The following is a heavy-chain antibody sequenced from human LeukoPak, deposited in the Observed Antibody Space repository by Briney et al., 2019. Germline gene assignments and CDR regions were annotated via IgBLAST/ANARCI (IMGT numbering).Heavy chain of an antibody. Sequence: ASVKVSCKASGYTLTTYAVTWVRQAPGQGLEWMGWISGYNGHTSYAQKFQGRVTMTTDTSTSAAYMDLRSLRSDDTAVYYCATGSITMIRGTIFFYYGVDMWGQGTTVTVSS. V-gene: IGHV1-18*01. D-gene: IGHD3-10*01. CDR1: GYTLTTYA. J-gene: IGHJ6*02. CDR3: ATGSITMIRGTIFFYYGVDM. CDR2: ISGYNGHT.